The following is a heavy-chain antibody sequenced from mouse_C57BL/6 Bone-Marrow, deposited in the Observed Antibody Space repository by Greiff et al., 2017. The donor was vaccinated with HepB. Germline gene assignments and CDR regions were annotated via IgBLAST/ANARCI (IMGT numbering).Heavy chain of an antibody. V-gene: IGHV14-4*01. CDR3: TTLITTVVESDY. Sequence: EVQLQQSGAELVRPGASVKLSCTASGFNIKDDYMHWVKQRPEQGLEWIGWIDPENGDTEYASKFQGNATITADTSSNTAYLQLSSLTSEDTAVYYCTTLITTVVESDYWGQGTTLTVSS. J-gene: IGHJ2*01. CDR1: GFNIKDDY. D-gene: IGHD1-1*01. CDR2: IDPENGDT.